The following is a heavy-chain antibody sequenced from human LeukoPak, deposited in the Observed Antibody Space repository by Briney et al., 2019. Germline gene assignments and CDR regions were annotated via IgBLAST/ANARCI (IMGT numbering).Heavy chain of an antibody. Sequence: PGGSLRLSCAASGFSFSSYGMNWVRQAPGKGLEWVSFIQYDESKKYYADSVKGRFTISRDNSKNTLSLQMNSLRAEDTAVYYCAKGLDHNFENWGQGTLVTVSS. CDR1: GFSFSSYG. J-gene: IGHJ4*02. CDR2: IQYDESKK. V-gene: IGHV3-30*02. CDR3: AKGLDHNFEN.